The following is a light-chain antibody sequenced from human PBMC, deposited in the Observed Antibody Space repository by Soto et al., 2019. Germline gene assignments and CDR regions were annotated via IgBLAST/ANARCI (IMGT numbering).Light chain of an antibody. CDR3: QQYNKWPLT. V-gene: IGKV3-15*01. CDR1: QSVYSN. CDR2: AVS. Sequence: EIMMTQSPGTLSASPGERATLSCRASQSVYSNLAWYQQKPGQAPRLLIYAVSIRAIGIPARFSGGGSGTEFTLTISSLQSEDFAVYYCQQYNKWPLTFGQGTKVEIK. J-gene: IGKJ1*01.